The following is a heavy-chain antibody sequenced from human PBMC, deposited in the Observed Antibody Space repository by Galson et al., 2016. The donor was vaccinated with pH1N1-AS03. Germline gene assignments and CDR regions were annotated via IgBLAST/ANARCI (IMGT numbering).Heavy chain of an antibody. Sequence: SVKVSCKASGGTFSSYAISWVRQAPGQGLEWMGGIIPIFGTANYAQKFQGRVTITADESTSTAYMELSSLRSGDTAVYYCARGGISYGSGSYYPAFDYWGQGTLVTVSS. J-gene: IGHJ4*02. D-gene: IGHD3-10*01. CDR2: IIPIFGTA. V-gene: IGHV1-69*13. CDR3: ARGGISYGSGSYYPAFDY. CDR1: GGTFSSYA.